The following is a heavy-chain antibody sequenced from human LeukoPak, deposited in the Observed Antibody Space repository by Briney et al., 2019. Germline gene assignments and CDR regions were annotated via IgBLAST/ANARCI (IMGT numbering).Heavy chain of an antibody. CDR3: ARQGFWSGYYYDYYYYMDV. J-gene: IGHJ6*03. Sequence: PSETLSLTCAVYGGSFSGYYWSWIRQPPGKGLEWIGEINHSGSTNYNPSLKSRVTISVDTSKNQFSLKLSSVTAADTAVYYCARQGFWSGYYYDYYYYMDVWGKGTTVTVSS. CDR2: INHSGST. CDR1: GGSFSGYY. D-gene: IGHD3-3*01. V-gene: IGHV4-34*01.